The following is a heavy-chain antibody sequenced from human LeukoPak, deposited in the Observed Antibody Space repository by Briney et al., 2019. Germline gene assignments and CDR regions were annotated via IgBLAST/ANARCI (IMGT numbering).Heavy chain of an antibody. Sequence: SETLSLTCTVSGGSISSGSYYWSWIRQPAGKGLEWIGRIYTSGSTNYNPSLKSRVTISVDTSKNQISLKLSSVTAADTAVYYCARLDVGSGYLIDYWGQGTLVTVSS. CDR3: ARLDVGSGYLIDY. V-gene: IGHV4-61*02. D-gene: IGHD5-12*01. CDR2: IYTSGST. CDR1: GGSISSGSYY. J-gene: IGHJ4*02.